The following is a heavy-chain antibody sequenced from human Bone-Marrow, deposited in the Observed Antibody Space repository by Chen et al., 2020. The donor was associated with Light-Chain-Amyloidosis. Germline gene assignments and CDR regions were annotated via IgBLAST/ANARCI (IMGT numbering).Heavy chain of an antibody. D-gene: IGHD3-10*01. V-gene: IGHV3-30*04. J-gene: IGHJ4*02. CDR1: GFTFISYA. CDR3: VILSSGDFGSAR. Sequence: QVHLVESGGRLVQPGKSVRLSCETSGFTFISYAIHWVRQAPGKGLEWLAVISHDGEEKYYADSVRGRFNISRDNSKNTLFLQMSSLIVEDTALYYCVILSSGDFGSARWGQGTLVTVSS. CDR2: ISHDGEEK.